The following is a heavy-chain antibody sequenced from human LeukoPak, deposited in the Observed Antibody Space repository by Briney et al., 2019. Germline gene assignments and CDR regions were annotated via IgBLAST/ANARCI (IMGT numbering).Heavy chain of an antibody. J-gene: IGHJ4*02. CDR3: AREARGIVGFDY. Sequence: SETLSLTCTVSGGSISSYCWSWIRQPPGKGLEWIGYIYHSGSTNYNPSLKSRVTISVDTSKNQFSLKLSSVTAADTAVYYCAREARGIVGFDYWGQGTLVTVSS. V-gene: IGHV4-59*01. CDR1: GGSISSYC. D-gene: IGHD3-16*01. CDR2: IYHSGST.